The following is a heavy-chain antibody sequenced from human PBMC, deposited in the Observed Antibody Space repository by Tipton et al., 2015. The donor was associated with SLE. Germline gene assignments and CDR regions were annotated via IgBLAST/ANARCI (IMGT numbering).Heavy chain of an antibody. CDR3: AKDITYYYGSGSRFDC. Sequence: SLRLSCAASGFTFDDYAMHWVRQAPGKGLEWVSGISWNSGSIGYADSVKGRFTISRDNAKNSLYLQMNSLRAEDTALYYCAKDITYYYGSGSRFDCWGHGTLVSVSS. V-gene: IGHV3-9*01. D-gene: IGHD3-10*01. CDR1: GFTFDDYA. J-gene: IGHJ4*01. CDR2: ISWNSGSI.